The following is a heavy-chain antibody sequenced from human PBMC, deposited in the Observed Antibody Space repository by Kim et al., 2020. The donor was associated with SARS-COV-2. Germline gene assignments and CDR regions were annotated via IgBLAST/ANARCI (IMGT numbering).Heavy chain of an antibody. D-gene: IGHD6-19*01. CDR3: ARVPQAVAGFYYYYYGMDV. V-gene: IGHV4-30-4*01. CDR2: IYYSGST. J-gene: IGHJ6*02. Sequence: SETLSLTCTVSGGSISSGDYYWSWIRQPPGKGLECIGYIYYSGSTYYNPSLKSRVTISVDTSKNQFSLKLSSVTAADTAVYYCARVPQAVAGFYYYYYGMDVWGQGTTVTVSS. CDR1: GGSISSGDYY.